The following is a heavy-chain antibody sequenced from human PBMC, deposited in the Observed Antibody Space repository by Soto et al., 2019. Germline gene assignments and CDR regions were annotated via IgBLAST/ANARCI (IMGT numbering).Heavy chain of an antibody. D-gene: IGHD3-10*01. V-gene: IGHV3-30-3*01. CDR1: GFTFSSYA. CDR2: ISYDGSNK. J-gene: IGHJ6*02. CDR3: VEGSGSP. Sequence: PGGSLRLSCAASGFTFSSYAMHWVRQAPGKGLEWVAVISYDGSNKYYADSVKGRFTISRDNSKNTLYLQMNSLRAEDTAVYYCVEGSGSPWRQGTTVTVSS.